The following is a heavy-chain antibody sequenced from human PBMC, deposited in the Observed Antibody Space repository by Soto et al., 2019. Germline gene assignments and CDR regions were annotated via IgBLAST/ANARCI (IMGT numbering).Heavy chain of an antibody. CDR3: ARERSGSYRWLDS. CDR1: GSPPITSDW. Sequence: PPETPPPPRAGSGSPPITSDWVDWGPPTPGKGLEWIGEVYQSGRTNYNPSLKSRVTISIDQSKNQFSLKLTSVTAADTAVYFCARERSGSYRWLDSWGQGTLVTVSS. CDR2: VYQSGRT. J-gene: IGHJ5*01. D-gene: IGHD3-10*01. V-gene: IGHV4-4*01.